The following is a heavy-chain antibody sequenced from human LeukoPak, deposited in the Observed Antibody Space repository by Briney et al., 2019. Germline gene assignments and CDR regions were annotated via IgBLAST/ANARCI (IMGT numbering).Heavy chain of an antibody. V-gene: IGHV1-46*01. CDR3: ASRIRFCSGGSCYSGFDY. D-gene: IGHD2-15*01. J-gene: IGHJ4*02. CDR2: INPSSGST. CDR1: GYTFTSYY. Sequence: GASVKVSCKASGYTFTSYYMHWVRQAPGQGLEWMGIINPSSGSTSYAQKFQGRVTMTRDTSTSTVYMDLSSLRSEDTAVYYCASRIRFCSGGSCYSGFDYWGQGTLVTVSS.